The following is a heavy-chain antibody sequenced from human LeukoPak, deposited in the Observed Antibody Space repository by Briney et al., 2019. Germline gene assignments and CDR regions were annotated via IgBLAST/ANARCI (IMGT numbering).Heavy chain of an antibody. CDR3: AKTINYYDSSGYPPGDFQH. V-gene: IGHV3-23*01. D-gene: IGHD3-22*01. J-gene: IGHJ1*01. Sequence: PGGSLRLSCAASGFTFSSYWMSWVRQAPGKGLEWVSAISGSGGSTYYADSVKGRFTISRDNSKNTLYLQMNSLRAEDTAVYYCAKTINYYDSSGYPPGDFQHWGQGTLATVSS. CDR1: GFTFSSYW. CDR2: ISGSGGST.